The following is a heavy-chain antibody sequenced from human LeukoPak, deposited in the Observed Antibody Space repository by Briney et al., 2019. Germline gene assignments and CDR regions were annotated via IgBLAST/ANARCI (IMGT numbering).Heavy chain of an antibody. CDR1: GFTFSAYW. CDR3: ATGGVPTTIVAYEF. D-gene: IGHD2-2*01. V-gene: IGHV3-7*05. J-gene: IGHJ4*02. Sequence: GGSLRLSCAASGFTFSAYWMGWVRQAPGKGLEWVANINQDGSEKYYVASVKGRFTISRDNAKNSLYLQMNSLSAEDTAVYYCATGGVPTTIVAYEFWGQGTLVTVSS. CDR2: INQDGSEK.